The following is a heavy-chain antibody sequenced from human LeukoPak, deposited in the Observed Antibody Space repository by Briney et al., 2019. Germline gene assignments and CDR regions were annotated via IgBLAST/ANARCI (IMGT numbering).Heavy chain of an antibody. Sequence: GGSLRLSCAASGFTFSSYGMHWVRQAPGKGLEWVAVISYDGSNKYYADSVKGRFTISRDNSKNTLYLQMNSLRAEDTAVYYCAKDGGYSYGWLFDYWGQGTLVTASS. CDR3: AKDGGYSYGWLFDY. D-gene: IGHD5-18*01. J-gene: IGHJ4*02. V-gene: IGHV3-30*18. CDR1: GFTFSSYG. CDR2: ISYDGSNK.